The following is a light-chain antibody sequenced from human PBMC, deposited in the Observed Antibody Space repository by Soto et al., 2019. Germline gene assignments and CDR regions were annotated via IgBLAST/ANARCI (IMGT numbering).Light chain of an antibody. J-gene: IGLJ2*01. CDR2: FNN. CDR3: AAWDDSLNGPV. CDR1: TSNIGSNT. Sequence: QAVVTQPPSASGTPGQRVIISCSGSTSNIGSNTVQWYQQLPGTAPKLLIYFNNQRPSGVPDRFSGSKSGTSASLAINGLQSDDEADYSCAAWDDSLNGPVFGGGTKLTVL. V-gene: IGLV1-44*01.